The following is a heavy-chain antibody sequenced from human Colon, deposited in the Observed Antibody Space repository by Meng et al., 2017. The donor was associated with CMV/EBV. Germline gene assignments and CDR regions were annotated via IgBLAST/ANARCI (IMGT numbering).Heavy chain of an antibody. J-gene: IGHJ4*02. Sequence: YVVSTCGMTWGRQAPGKGLEWVAFISYDRSRQYYADSLKGRFIISRDDSKDTLYLQMNSLRADDTAVYYCAKLRHSYDSSGFTVDYWGRGTLVTVSS. V-gene: IGHV3-30*18. CDR3: AKLRHSYDSSGFTVDY. D-gene: IGHD3-22*01. CDR2: ISYDRSRQ. CDR1: YVVSTCG.